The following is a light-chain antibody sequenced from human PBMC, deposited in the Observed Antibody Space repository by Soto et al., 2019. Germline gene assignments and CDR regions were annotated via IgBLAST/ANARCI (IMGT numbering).Light chain of an antibody. CDR2: ETS. V-gene: IGKV3-20*01. CDR3: QQYGTSPRT. Sequence: EIVLTQSPGTLSLSPGERATLSCRASQSFSSSYLAWYKQKPGQAPRLLIYETSSRATGIPDRFSGSGSQTDFTLTISRLEPEDFAAYYCQQYGTSPRTFGQGTKVDSK. J-gene: IGKJ1*01. CDR1: QSFSSSY.